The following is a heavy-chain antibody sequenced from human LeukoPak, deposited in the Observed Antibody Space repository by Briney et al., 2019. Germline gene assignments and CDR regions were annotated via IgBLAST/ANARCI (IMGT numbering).Heavy chain of an antibody. Sequence: SETLSLTRTVSGGSISSYYWSWIRQPPGKGLEWIGYIYYSGSTNYNPSLQSRVTISVDTSKNQFSLKLSSVTAADTAVYYCARGSHYYDSICYYYVGGEGYLDIWGQGKMVTVSS. CDR1: GGSISSYY. CDR3: ARGSHYYDSICYYYVGGEGYLDI. CDR2: IYYSGST. V-gene: IGHV4-59*01. D-gene: IGHD3-22*01. J-gene: IGHJ3*02.